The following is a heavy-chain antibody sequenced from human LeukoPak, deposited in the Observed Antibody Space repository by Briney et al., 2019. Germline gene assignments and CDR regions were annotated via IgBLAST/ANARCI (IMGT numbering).Heavy chain of an antibody. D-gene: IGHD6-13*01. V-gene: IGHV4-31*03. Sequence: SETLSLTCTVSGGSISSGGYYWSWIRQHPGKGLEWIGYIYYSGSTYYNPSLKSRVTISVDTSKNQFSLKLSSVTAADTAVYYCARDPTGQQLSYHYWGQGTLVTVSS. J-gene: IGHJ4*02. CDR2: IYYSGST. CDR3: ARDPTGQQLSYHY. CDR1: GGSISSGGYY.